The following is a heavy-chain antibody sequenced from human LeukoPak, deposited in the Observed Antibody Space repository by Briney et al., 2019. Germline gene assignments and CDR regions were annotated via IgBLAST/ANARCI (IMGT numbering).Heavy chain of an antibody. CDR3: AKDPYDSSGYYRYYFDY. J-gene: IGHJ4*02. D-gene: IGHD3-22*01. Sequence: GESLRLSCAASGFTFSSYAMSWVRQAPGKGLEWVSAISGSGGSTYYADSVKGRFTISRDNSKNTLYLQMNSLRAEDTAVYYCAKDPYDSSGYYRYYFDYWGQGTLVTVSS. V-gene: IGHV3-23*01. CDR2: ISGSGGST. CDR1: GFTFSSYA.